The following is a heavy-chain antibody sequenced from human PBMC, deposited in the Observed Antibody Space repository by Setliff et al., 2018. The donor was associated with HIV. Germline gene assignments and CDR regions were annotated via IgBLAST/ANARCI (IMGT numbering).Heavy chain of an antibody. D-gene: IGHD3-16*01. V-gene: IGHV3-30*02. Sequence: GGSLRLSCAASGFTFSNYGMNWVRQAPGKGLEWVAFIRFDGYNKYYADSVKGRFTISRDNSKNTLYLQMSSLRADDTAVYYCARVDDDYVWARTYFDYWGQGSLVTVSS. CDR3: ARVDDDYVWARTYFDY. CDR1: GFTFSNYG. J-gene: IGHJ4*02. CDR2: IRFDGYNK.